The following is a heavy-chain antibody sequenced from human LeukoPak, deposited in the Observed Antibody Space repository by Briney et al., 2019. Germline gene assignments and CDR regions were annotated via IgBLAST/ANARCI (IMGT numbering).Heavy chain of an antibody. V-gene: IGHV3-7*01. CDR3: ARDATRGGDFDS. CDR2: IKEDGSET. D-gene: IGHD2-15*01. CDR1: GFTFRSYW. Sequence: PGGSLRLSCLASGFTFRSYWMGWVRQAPGKGLEWLANIKEDGSETYYLDSVKGRFIISRDNAENSLYLQMSSLRAEDTAVYYCARDATRGGDFDSWGQGTLVTVSS. J-gene: IGHJ4*02.